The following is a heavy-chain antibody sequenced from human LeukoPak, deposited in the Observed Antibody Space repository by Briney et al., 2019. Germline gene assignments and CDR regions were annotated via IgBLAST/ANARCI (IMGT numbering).Heavy chain of an antibody. CDR3: ARRAFSSGYYYFDY. J-gene: IGHJ4*02. D-gene: IGHD3-22*01. V-gene: IGHV4-59*08. CDR2: IYYSGST. CDR1: GGSISSYY. Sequence: SETLSLTCTISGGSISSYYWSWIRQPPGKGLEWIGYIYYSGSTNYNPSLKSRVTISVDTSKNQFSLKLSSVTAADTAVYYCARRAFSSGYYYFDYWGQGTLVTVSS.